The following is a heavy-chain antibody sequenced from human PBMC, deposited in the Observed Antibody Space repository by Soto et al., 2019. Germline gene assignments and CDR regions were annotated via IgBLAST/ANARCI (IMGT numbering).Heavy chain of an antibody. V-gene: IGHV1-69*06. CDR3: ARIPGVGYYYYYGMDV. CDR1: GGTFSSYA. D-gene: IGHD3-10*01. J-gene: IGHJ6*02. CDR2: IIPIFGTA. Sequence: QVQLVQSGAEVKKPGSSVKVSCKASGGTFSSYAISWVRQAPGQGLEWMGGIIPIFGTANYAQKFQGRVTITADKSTSTAYMELSSLRSEDPAVYYCARIPGVGYYYYYGMDVWGQGTTVTVSS.